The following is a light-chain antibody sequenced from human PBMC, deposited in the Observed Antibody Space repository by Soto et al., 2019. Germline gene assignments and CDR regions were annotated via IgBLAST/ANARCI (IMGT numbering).Light chain of an antibody. V-gene: IGLV1-36*01. CDR3: AAWDDNLNGYV. CDR1: SSNIGNNA. J-gene: IGLJ1*01. Sequence: QSVLTQPPSVSEAPRQRVTISCSGSSSNIGNNAVNWYQQLPGKAPKLLIYYDVLLPSGVSDRFSGSKSATSASLAISGLQSEDEADYYCAAWDDNLNGYVFGTGTKVTVL. CDR2: YDV.